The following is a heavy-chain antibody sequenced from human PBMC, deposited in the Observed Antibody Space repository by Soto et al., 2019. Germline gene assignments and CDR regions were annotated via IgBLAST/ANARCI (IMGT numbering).Heavy chain of an antibody. CDR3: AKIGQYYYGSGSYS. J-gene: IGHJ5*02. V-gene: IGHV3-23*01. D-gene: IGHD3-10*01. CDR2: ISGSGGST. CDR1: GFTFSSYA. Sequence: PGGSLRLSCAASGFTFSSYAMSWVRQAPGKGLEWVSAISGSGGSTYYADSVKGRFTISRDNSKNTLYLQMNSLRAEDTAVYYCAKIGQYYYGSGSYSWGQGTLVTVSS.